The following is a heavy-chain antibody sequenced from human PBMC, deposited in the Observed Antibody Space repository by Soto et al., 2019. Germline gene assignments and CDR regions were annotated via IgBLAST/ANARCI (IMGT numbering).Heavy chain of an antibody. CDR3: ARARRQWLDRTHNWFDP. Sequence: SQTLSLTCAISGDSVSSNSAAWNWIRQSPSRGLEWLGRTYYRSKWYNDYAVSVKSRITINPDTSKNQFSLQLNSVTPEDTAVYYCARARRQWLDRTHNWFDPWGQGTLVTVSS. J-gene: IGHJ5*02. D-gene: IGHD6-19*01. V-gene: IGHV6-1*01. CDR1: GDSVSSNSAA. CDR2: TYYRSKWYN.